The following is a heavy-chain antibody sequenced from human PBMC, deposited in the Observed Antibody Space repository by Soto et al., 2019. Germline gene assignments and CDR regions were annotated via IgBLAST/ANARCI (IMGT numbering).Heavy chain of an antibody. Sequence: GGSLILSCAASGFTFSSYEMTWVRHAPGKGLEWVSDIGKSGSSVYNSDSVRGRFTISRDNARNSLHLQMNSLRVEDTAVYYCARIRGTFDFYGLDVWGQGTTVTVSS. V-gene: IGHV3-48*03. CDR2: IGKSGSSV. CDR1: GFTFSSYE. J-gene: IGHJ6*02. CDR3: ARIRGTFDFYGLDV. D-gene: IGHD1-26*01.